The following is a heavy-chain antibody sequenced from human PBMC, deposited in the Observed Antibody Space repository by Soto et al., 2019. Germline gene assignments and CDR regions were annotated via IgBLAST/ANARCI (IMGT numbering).Heavy chain of an antibody. Sequence: HLVQSGPAVKQPGASVTVSCKTSGDTFTNFGLSWVRQAPGQGLEWMGWIATYNSNKNYAQKFQGRLTLTTDTSTSTAYMELKSLGYDDTAVYYCARVLRGVVNWFDPWGQGTLVTVSS. J-gene: IGHJ5*02. V-gene: IGHV1-18*01. CDR2: IATYNSNK. CDR1: GDTFTNFG. D-gene: IGHD3-10*01. CDR3: ARVLRGVVNWFDP.